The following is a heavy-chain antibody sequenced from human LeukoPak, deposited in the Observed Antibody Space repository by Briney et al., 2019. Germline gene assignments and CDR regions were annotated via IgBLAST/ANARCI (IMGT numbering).Heavy chain of an antibody. J-gene: IGHJ4*02. D-gene: IGHD6-13*01. V-gene: IGHV3-23*01. CDR2: ISGSGGST. Sequence: GGSLRLSCAASGFTFGSNAMSWVRQAPGKGLEWVSGISGSGGSTSYADSVKGRFTISRDNSKNTLHLQMNSLRVEDTAVYYCATDSSSWYFDFWGQGALVTVSS. CDR3: ATDSSSWYFDF. CDR1: GFTFGSNA.